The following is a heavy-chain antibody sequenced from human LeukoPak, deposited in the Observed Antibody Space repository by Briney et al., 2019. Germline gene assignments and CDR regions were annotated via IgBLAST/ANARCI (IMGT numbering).Heavy chain of an antibody. D-gene: IGHD2-2*01. V-gene: IGHV3-74*01. CDR1: GLTFSSHW. J-gene: IGHJ3*01. Sequence: GGSLRLSCAASGLTFSSHWMHWVRQAPGKGLVWVSRITNDGSSTTYADSVKGRFTISRDNAKNMLYLQVNSLRAEDTAVYYCATDHGSTSCYCGASDLWGQGTRVIVSS. CDR2: ITNDGSST. CDR3: ATDHGSTSCYCGASDL.